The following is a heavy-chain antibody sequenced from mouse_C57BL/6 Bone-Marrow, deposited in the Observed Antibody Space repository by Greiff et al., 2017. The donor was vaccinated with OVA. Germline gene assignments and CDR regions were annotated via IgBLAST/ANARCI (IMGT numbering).Heavy chain of an antibody. D-gene: IGHD2-4*01. CDR1: GFNIKDDY. J-gene: IGHJ2*01. Sequence: VQLQQSGAELVRPGASVKLSCTASGFNIKDDYMHWVKQRPEQGLEWIGWIDPENGDTEYASKFQGKATITADTSSNTAYLQLSSLTSEDTAVYYCTTGEFDYVGVDYCGQGTTLTVTS. CDR3: TTGEFDYVGVDY. CDR2: IDPENGDT. V-gene: IGHV14-4*01.